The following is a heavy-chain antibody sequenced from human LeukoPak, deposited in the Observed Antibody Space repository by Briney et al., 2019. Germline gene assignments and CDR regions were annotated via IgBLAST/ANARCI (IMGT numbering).Heavy chain of an antibody. D-gene: IGHD3-9*01. V-gene: IGHV3-7*01. Sequence: GGSLRLSCAASGFTFSSYWMSWVRQAPGKGLEWVANIKQDGSEKYYVDSVKGRFTISRDNAKNSLYLQMGSLRAEDMAVYYCARGQSFDWLTHEYWGQGTLVTVSS. CDR2: IKQDGSEK. J-gene: IGHJ4*02. CDR3: ARGQSFDWLTHEY. CDR1: GFTFSSYW.